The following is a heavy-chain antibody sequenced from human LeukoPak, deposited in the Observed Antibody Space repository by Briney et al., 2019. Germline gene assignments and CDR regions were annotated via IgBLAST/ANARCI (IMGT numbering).Heavy chain of an antibody. V-gene: IGHV4-39*01. D-gene: IGHD3-22*01. Sequence: SETLSLTCTVSGDSISTSSYYWGWIRQPPGKGLEWLGSIYYSGSTYYNPSLKSRVTISVDTSKNQFSLNLYSVTAADTAVFYCTRSYYYDYRQIDYWGQGTLVTVSS. CDR1: GDSISTSSYY. CDR2: IYYSGST. CDR3: TRSYYYDYRQIDY. J-gene: IGHJ4*02.